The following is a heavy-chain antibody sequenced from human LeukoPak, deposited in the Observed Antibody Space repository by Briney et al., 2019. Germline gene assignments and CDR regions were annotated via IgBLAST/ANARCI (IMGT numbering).Heavy chain of an antibody. Sequence: SETLSLTCTVSGGSISSSSYYWGWIRQPPGKGLEWIGSIYYSGSTYYNPSLKSRVTISVDTSKNQFSLKLSSVTAADTAVYYCARAFYCSSTSCSYYFDYWGQGTLVTVSS. CDR3: ARAFYCSSTSCSYYFDY. CDR2: IYYSGST. D-gene: IGHD2-2*01. J-gene: IGHJ4*02. V-gene: IGHV4-39*07. CDR1: GGSISSSSYY.